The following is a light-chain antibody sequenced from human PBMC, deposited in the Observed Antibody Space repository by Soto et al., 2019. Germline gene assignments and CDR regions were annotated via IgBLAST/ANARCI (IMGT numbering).Light chain of an antibody. CDR2: SDD. CDR3: AAWDDNLNGPL. CDR1: NSNIGRYS. Sequence: QSVLTQPPSLSGTPPQRVTISCSGSNSNIGRYSVNWYQHFPGTAPKILIYSDDERPSGVPDRFSGSKSGTSASLAISGLQSEDEAEYYCAAWDDNLNGPLFGGGTQLTVL. V-gene: IGLV1-44*01. J-gene: IGLJ3*02.